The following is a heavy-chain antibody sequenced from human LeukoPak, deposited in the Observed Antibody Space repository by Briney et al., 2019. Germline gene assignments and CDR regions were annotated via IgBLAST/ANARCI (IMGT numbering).Heavy chain of an antibody. Sequence: PGGSLRLSCAGSGFTFSRFWMNWVRQAPGKGLEWVSSISHSGSISYADSVKGRFTISRDNSKNTLYLQMSSLRAEDTAIYYCAKELTERWLIDAFDIWGQGTVVTVSS. CDR1: GFTFSRFW. CDR2: ISHSGSI. D-gene: IGHD6-19*01. CDR3: AKELTERWLIDAFDI. J-gene: IGHJ3*02. V-gene: IGHV3-23*01.